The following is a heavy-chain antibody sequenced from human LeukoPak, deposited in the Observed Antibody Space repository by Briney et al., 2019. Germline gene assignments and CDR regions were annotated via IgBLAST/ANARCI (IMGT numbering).Heavy chain of an antibody. D-gene: IGHD3-22*01. CDR1: GFTFSSYG. CDR2: ISYDGSNK. V-gene: IGHV3-30*18. Sequence: GRSLRLSCAASGFTFSSYGMHWVRQAPGKGLEWVAVISYDGSNKYYADSVKGRFTISRDNSKNTLYLQMNSLRAEDTAVYYCANTDSSGYQYYFDYWGQGTLVTVSS. J-gene: IGHJ4*02. CDR3: ANTDSSGYQYYFDY.